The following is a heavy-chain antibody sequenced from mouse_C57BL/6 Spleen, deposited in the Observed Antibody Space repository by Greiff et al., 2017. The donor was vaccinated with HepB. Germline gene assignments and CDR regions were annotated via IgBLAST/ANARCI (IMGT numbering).Heavy chain of an antibody. Sequence: DVMLVESGGGLVKPGGSLKLSCAASGFTFSDYGMHWVRQAPEKGLEWVAYISSGSSTIYYADTVKGRFTISRDNAKNTLFLQMTSLRSEDTAMYYCARSYSNYEYYAMDYWGQGTSVTVSS. CDR1: GFTFSDYG. J-gene: IGHJ4*01. D-gene: IGHD2-5*01. V-gene: IGHV5-17*01. CDR2: ISSGSSTI. CDR3: ARSYSNYEYYAMDY.